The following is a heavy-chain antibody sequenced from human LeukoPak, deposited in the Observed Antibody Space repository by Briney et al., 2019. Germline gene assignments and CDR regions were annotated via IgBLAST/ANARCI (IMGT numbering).Heavy chain of an antibody. J-gene: IGHJ6*02. CDR2: IWYDGSNK. Sequence: PGGSLRLSCAASGFTFSSYGMHWVRQAPGKGLEWVAVIWYDGSNKYYADSVKGRFTISRDSSKNTLYLQMNSLRAEDTAVYYCAKDHPHFWSGYYTLLSTYGMDVWGQGTTVTVSS. CDR1: GFTFSSYG. D-gene: IGHD3-3*02. CDR3: AKDHPHFWSGYYTLLSTYGMDV. V-gene: IGHV3-33*06.